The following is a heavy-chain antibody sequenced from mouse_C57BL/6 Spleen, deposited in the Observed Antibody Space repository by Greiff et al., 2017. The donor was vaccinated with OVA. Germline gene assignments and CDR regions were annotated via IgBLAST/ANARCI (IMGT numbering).Heavy chain of an antibody. Sequence: QVQLQQPGAELVRPGSSVKLSCKASGYTFTSYWMDWVKQRPGQGLEWIGNIYPSDSETHYNQKFKDKATLTVDKSSSTAYMQLSSLTSEDSAVYYCARSAYDGYFDVWGTGTTVTVSS. CDR3: ARSAYDGYFDV. J-gene: IGHJ1*03. V-gene: IGHV1-61*01. D-gene: IGHD2-3*01. CDR1: GYTFTSYW. CDR2: IYPSDSET.